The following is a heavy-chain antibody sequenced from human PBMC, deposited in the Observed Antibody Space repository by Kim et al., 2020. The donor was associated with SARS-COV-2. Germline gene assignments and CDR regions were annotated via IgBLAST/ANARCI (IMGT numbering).Heavy chain of an antibody. V-gene: IGHV4-59*13. CDR2: MHYSGST. J-gene: IGHJ4*02. Sequence: SETLSLTCTVAGGSMNDYYWNWIRQPPGKGLEWIGYMHYSGSTSYNPSLKSRGTISVDTSKNQFSLKMTSVTAADTAVYYCAKSRQLRGGLDYWGQGTLVTVSS. CDR1: GGSMNDYY. CDR3: AKSRQLRGGLDY. D-gene: IGHD6-6*01.